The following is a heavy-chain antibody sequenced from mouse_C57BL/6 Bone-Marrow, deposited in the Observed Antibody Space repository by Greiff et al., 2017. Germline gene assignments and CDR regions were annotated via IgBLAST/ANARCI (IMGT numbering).Heavy chain of an antibody. D-gene: IGHD3-2*02. Sequence: QVQLKESGPGLVAPSQSLSITCTVSGFSLTSYGVDWVRQSPGKGLEWLGVIWGVGSTNYTSALKSRLSISKDNSKSQVFLQMNSLQTDDTAMYYCARDSSGYRFAYWGQGTLVTVSA. CDR3: ARDSSGYRFAY. CDR2: IWGVGST. V-gene: IGHV2-6*01. CDR1: GFSLTSYG. J-gene: IGHJ3*01.